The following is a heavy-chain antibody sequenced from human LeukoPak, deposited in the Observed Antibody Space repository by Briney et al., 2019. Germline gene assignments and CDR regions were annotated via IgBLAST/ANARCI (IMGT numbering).Heavy chain of an antibody. CDR1: GFTFSSYG. CDR2: IRYDGSNK. Sequence: GGSLRLSCAASGFTFSSYGMHGVRQAPGKGLEWVAFIRYDGSNKYYADSVKGRFTISRDNSKNTLYLQMNSLRAEDTAVYYCAKDYIPYDSSGYYTGDYFDYWGQGTLVTVSS. D-gene: IGHD3-22*01. CDR3: AKDYIPYDSSGYYTGDYFDY. V-gene: IGHV3-30*02. J-gene: IGHJ4*02.